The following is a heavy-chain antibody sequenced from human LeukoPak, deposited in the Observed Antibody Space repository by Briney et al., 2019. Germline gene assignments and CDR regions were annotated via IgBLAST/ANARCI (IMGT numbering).Heavy chain of an antibody. CDR2: IYYSGRT. J-gene: IGHJ4*02. CDR1: GDSISGSTYY. D-gene: IGHD1-1*01. V-gene: IGHV4-39*07. Sequence: SETLSLTCTVSGDSISGSTYYWGWIRQPPGKGLEWIGSIYYSGRTYYNPSLDSRVTVSVDTSKNQFSLKLSFVTAADTAVYYCSKERAGTTIDYWGQGTLVTVSS. CDR3: SKERAGTTIDY.